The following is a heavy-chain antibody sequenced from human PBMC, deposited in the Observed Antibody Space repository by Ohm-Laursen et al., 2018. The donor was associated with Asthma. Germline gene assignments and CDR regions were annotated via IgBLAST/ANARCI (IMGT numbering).Heavy chain of an antibody. J-gene: IGHJ1*01. D-gene: IGHD1-26*01. CDR2: ISTASSFI. V-gene: IGHV3-21*01. CDR3: ARIGPEWELPGREYSLHH. Sequence: SLRLSCAASGFTFDDYAMHWVRQAPGKGLEWVASISTASSFIYYADSVRGRFTTSRDNARNSVYLQMNSLRAEDTALYYCARIGPEWELPGREYSLHHWGEGTLVTVSS. CDR1: GFTFDDYA.